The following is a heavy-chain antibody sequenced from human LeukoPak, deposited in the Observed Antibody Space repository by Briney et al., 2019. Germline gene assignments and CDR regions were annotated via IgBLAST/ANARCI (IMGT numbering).Heavy chain of an antibody. V-gene: IGHV4-4*09. CDR2: IHTGGAS. CDR1: GASISNYY. CDR3: ARLGSYHDF. Sequence: SETLSLTCTVSGASISNYYWSWIRQTPEKGLEWMGHIHTGGASRYYPSLESRLTLSIDTSRNHLSLKLTSVTAADTAVYFCARLGSYHDFWGQGALVTISS. D-gene: IGHD1-26*01. J-gene: IGHJ4*02.